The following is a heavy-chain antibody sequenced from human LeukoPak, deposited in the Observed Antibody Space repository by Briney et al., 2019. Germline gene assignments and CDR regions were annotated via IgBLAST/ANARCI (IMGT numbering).Heavy chain of an antibody. D-gene: IGHD5-18*01. CDR3: AKLGGYSYGYLIDY. V-gene: IGHV3-21*04. Sequence: GGSLRLSCAASGFTFSSYSMNWVRQAPGKGLEWVSSISSSSSYIYYADSVKGRFTISRDNSKNTPYLQMNSLRAEDTAVYYCAKLGGYSYGYLIDYWGQGTLVTVSS. CDR2: ISSSSSYI. CDR1: GFTFSSYS. J-gene: IGHJ4*02.